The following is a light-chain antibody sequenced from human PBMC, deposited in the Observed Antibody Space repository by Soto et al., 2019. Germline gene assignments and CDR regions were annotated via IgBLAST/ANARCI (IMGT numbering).Light chain of an antibody. CDR2: TSS. Sequence: IHMTEAPSSLSASLGDIVTIXCRASESIRHYLNWDQQKRGKAPKLLIYTSSTLQRVGPSRFSCSGSETDFTRTISILQPEDFATYYGQQSYSTPWTFGQGTKVDIK. V-gene: IGKV1-39*01. CDR3: QQSYSTPWT. CDR1: ESIRHY. J-gene: IGKJ1*01.